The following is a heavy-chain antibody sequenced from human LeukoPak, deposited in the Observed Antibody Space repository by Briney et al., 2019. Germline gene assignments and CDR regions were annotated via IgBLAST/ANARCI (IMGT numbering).Heavy chain of an antibody. D-gene: IGHD3-22*01. CDR1: GGSFSGYY. Sequence: SETLSLTCAVYGGSFSGYYSSWIRQPPGKGLEWIGEINHSGSTNYNPSLKSRVTISVDTSKNQFSLKLSSVTAADTAVYYCARGRSGYYFDAFDIWGQGTMVTVSS. CDR2: INHSGST. CDR3: ARGRSGYYFDAFDI. V-gene: IGHV4-34*01. J-gene: IGHJ3*02.